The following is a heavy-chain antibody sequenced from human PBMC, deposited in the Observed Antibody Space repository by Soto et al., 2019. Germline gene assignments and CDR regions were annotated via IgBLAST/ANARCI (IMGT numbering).Heavy chain of an antibody. J-gene: IGHJ4*02. CDR1: GYTFSNYD. CDR2: VNPNNGDT. Sequence: QVQLVQSGAELKKPGASVKVSCKASGYTFSNYDMNWVRQATGQGPEWIGWVNPNNGDTGYAQKFQGRGTLTTDISTTTACMELTRLRSEDTAIYYCAKVSRKGSAIDFDYWGQGTLITVSS. CDR3: AKVSRKGSAIDFDY. D-gene: IGHD3-10*01. V-gene: IGHV1-8*01.